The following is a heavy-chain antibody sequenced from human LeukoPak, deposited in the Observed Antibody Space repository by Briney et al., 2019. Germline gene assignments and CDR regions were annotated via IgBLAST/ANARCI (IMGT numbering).Heavy chain of an antibody. CDR1: GGSIRSYY. Sequence: SETLSLTCTVSGGSIRSYYCSWIRQTPGKGLEWIGYIYYSGSTNYNPSLKSRVTISVDTSNNQVSLKLSSVTAADTAVYYCASYDFWSGYYSRDSAVAFDIWGQGTMVTLSS. CDR3: ASYDFWSGYYSRDSAVAFDI. CDR2: IYYSGST. D-gene: IGHD3-3*01. V-gene: IGHV4-59*01. J-gene: IGHJ3*02.